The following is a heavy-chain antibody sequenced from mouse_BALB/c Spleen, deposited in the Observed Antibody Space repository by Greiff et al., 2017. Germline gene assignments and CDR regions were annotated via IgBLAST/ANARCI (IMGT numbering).Heavy chain of an antibody. CDR1: GYTFTDYY. V-gene: IGHV1-19*01. CDR2: VNPYNGGT. Sequence: EVQLQQSGPELVKPGASVKMSCKASGYTFTDYYMDWVKQSHGESFEWIGRVNPYNGGTSYNQKFKGKATLTVDKSSSTAYMELNSLTSEDSAVYYCATGGGYFDVWGAGTTVTVSS. CDR3: ATGGGYFDV. J-gene: IGHJ1*01.